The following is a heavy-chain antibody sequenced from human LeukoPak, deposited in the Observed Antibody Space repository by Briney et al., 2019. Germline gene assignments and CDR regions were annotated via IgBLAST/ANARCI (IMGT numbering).Heavy chain of an antibody. CDR2: IYTSGST. CDR1: GGSISSGSYY. Sequence: SQTPSLTCTVSGGSISSGSYYWSWIRQPAGKGLEWIGRIYTSGSTNYNPSLKSRVTISVDTSKNQFSLKLSSVTAADTAVYYCARGHTAMANFDYWGQGTLVTVSS. V-gene: IGHV4-61*02. J-gene: IGHJ4*02. D-gene: IGHD5-18*01. CDR3: ARGHTAMANFDY.